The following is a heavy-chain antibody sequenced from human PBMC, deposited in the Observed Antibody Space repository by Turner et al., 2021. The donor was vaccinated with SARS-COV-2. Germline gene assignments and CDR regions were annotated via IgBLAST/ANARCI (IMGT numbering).Heavy chain of an antibody. J-gene: IGHJ6*02. CDR2: FEPEDGET. V-gene: IGHV1-24*01. CDR3: ATGVAVAGTPSRYYYYHGMDV. D-gene: IGHD6-19*01. Sequence: VQLVQSGAEVKKPGASVKASCKVSGYTLTELSMHWVRQAPGKGLEWMGGFEPEDGETIYGQKFQGRVTMTEDTSTDTAYMGLSSPRSEDTAVYYCATGVAVAGTPSRYYYYHGMDVWGQGSTVTVSS. CDR1: GYTLTELS.